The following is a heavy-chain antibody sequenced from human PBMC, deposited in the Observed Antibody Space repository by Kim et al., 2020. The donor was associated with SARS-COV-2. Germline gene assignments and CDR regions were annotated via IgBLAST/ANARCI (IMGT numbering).Heavy chain of an antibody. D-gene: IGHD2-15*01. J-gene: IGHJ5*02. Sequence: ASVKVSCKASGYTFTSYGISWVRQAPGQGLEWMGWISAYNGNTNYAQKHQGRVTMTTDTSTSTAYMELRSLRSDDTAVYYCARTIVVVVGATSWFDPWGQGTLVTVSS. CDR2: ISAYNGNT. CDR3: ARTIVVVVGATSWFDP. CDR1: GYTFTSYG. V-gene: IGHV1-18*01.